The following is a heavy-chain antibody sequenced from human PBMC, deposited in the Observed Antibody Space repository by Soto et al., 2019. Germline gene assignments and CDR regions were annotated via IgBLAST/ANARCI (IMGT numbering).Heavy chain of an antibody. CDR1: GFTFSSYA. V-gene: IGHV3-23*01. CDR2: ISGSGGST. Sequence: HPGGSLRLSCAASGFTFSSYAMSWVRQAPGKGLEWVSAISGSGGSTYYADSVKGRFTISRDNSKNTLYLQMNSLRAEDTAVYYCAKYPKYYDSSAPLNAFDIWGQGTMVTVSS. CDR3: AKYPKYYDSSAPLNAFDI. J-gene: IGHJ3*02. D-gene: IGHD3-22*01.